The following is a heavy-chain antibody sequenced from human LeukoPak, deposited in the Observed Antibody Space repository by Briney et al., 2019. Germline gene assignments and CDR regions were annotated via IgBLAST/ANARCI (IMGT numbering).Heavy chain of an antibody. J-gene: IGHJ4*02. V-gene: IGHV3-23*01. CDR3: AKDGENDYVWGSYRRPFDY. CDR2: ISGSGGST. CDR1: GFTFSSYG. D-gene: IGHD3-16*02. Sequence: PGGSLRLSCAASGFTFSSYGMSWVRQAPGKGLEWVSAISGSGGSTYYADSVKGRFTISRDNSKNTLYLQMNSLRAEDTAVYYCAKDGENDYVWGSYRRPFDYWGQGTLVTVSS.